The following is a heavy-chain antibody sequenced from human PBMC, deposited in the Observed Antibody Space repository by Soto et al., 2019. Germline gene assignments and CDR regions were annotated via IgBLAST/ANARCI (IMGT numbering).Heavy chain of an antibody. Sequence: GGSLRLSCTTSGFTFGDYALSWVRQAPGKGLEWVGFIRRNAYGGTTDYAASVKGRFTISRNDSKSIAYLQMNSLRTEDTALYYCTRASSLDFDFWGQGTLVTVSS. CDR2: IRRNAYGGTT. J-gene: IGHJ4*02. V-gene: IGHV3-49*04. D-gene: IGHD3-16*01. CDR3: TRASSLDFDF. CDR1: GFTFGDYA.